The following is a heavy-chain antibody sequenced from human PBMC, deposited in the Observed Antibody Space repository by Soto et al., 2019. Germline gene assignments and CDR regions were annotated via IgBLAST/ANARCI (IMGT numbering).Heavy chain of an antibody. J-gene: IGHJ6*02. D-gene: IGHD3-9*01. Sequence: ASVKVSCKASGYTFTGYYMHWVRQAPGQGLEWMGWIDPNSGGTNYAQKFQGRVTMTRDTSISTAYMELSRLRSDDTAVYYCARDLRRGVLRYFDWSPRDYYYYGMDVWAKGPRSPSP. CDR2: IDPNSGGT. CDR3: ARDLRRGVLRYFDWSPRDYYYYGMDV. CDR1: GYTFTGYY. V-gene: IGHV1-2*02.